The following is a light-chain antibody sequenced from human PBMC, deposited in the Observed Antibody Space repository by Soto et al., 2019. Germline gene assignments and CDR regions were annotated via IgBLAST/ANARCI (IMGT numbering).Light chain of an antibody. Sequence: ERVMTQSPATLSVSPGETATLSCMASQSVGSNLAWYQQKPGQSPRLLIFGASSRATGVPARFSGSGSGTEFTLTINSLQSEDFAVYFCQQYDNLPLTFGPGTKVDIK. CDR3: QQYDNLPLT. CDR2: GAS. J-gene: IGKJ3*01. CDR1: QSVGSN. V-gene: IGKV3-15*01.